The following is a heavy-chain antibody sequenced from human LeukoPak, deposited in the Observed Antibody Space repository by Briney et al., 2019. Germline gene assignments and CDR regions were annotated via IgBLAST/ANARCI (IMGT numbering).Heavy chain of an antibody. CDR1: GFTFSSYS. CDR2: ISSSSSYI. Sequence: GGSLRLSCAASGFTFSSYSMNWVRQAPGKGLKWVSSISSSSSYIYYADSVKGRFTISRDNAKNSLYLQMNSLRAEDTAVYYCARMYDFWSGYRYFDYWGQGTLVTVSS. CDR3: ARMYDFWSGYRYFDY. D-gene: IGHD3-3*01. J-gene: IGHJ4*02. V-gene: IGHV3-21*01.